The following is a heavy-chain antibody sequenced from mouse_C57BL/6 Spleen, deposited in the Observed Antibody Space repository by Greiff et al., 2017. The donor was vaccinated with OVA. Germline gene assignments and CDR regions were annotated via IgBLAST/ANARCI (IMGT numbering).Heavy chain of an antibody. V-gene: IGHV1-5*01. CDR2: IYPGNSDT. J-gene: IGHJ4*01. Sequence: EVQLQQSGTVLARPGASVKMSCKTSGYTFTSYWMHWVKQRPGQGLAWIGAIYPGNSDTSYNQKFKGKAKLTAVTSASTAYMELSSLTNEDSAVYYCTTAQGRYYAMDYWGQGTSVTVSS. D-gene: IGHD3-2*02. CDR1: GYTFTSYW. CDR3: TTAQGRYYAMDY.